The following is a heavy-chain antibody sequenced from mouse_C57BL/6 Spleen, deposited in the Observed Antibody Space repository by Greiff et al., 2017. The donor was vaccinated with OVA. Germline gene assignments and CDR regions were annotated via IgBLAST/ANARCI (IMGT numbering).Heavy chain of an antibody. V-gene: IGHV1-4*01. J-gene: IGHJ3*01. CDR2: ITPSSGYT. D-gene: IGHD2-4*01. CDR1: GYTFTSYT. Sequence: QVQLQQSGAELARPGASVKMSCKASGYTFTSYTMHWVKQRPGQGLEWIGYITPSSGYTKYNQKFKDKATLTADKSSSTAYMQLSSLTSEDSAVYYCAREREDYDVVAYWGQGTLVTVSA. CDR3: AREREDYDVVAY.